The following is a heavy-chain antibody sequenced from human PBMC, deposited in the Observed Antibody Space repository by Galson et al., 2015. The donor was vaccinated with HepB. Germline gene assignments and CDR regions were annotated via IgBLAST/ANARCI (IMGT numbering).Heavy chain of an antibody. Sequence: SLRLSCAASGFTFSSYAMSWVRQAPGKGLEWVSAISGSGGSTYYADSVKGRFTISRDNSKNTLYLQMNSLRAEDTAVYYCSGGSGTQAGAFDIWGQGTMVTVSS. D-gene: IGHD3-16*01. CDR2: ISGSGGST. CDR3: SGGSGTQAGAFDI. V-gene: IGHV3-23*01. CDR1: GFTFSSYA. J-gene: IGHJ3*02.